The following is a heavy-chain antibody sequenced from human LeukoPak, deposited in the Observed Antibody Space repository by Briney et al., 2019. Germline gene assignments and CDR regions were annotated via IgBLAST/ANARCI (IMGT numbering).Heavy chain of an antibody. V-gene: IGHV4-4*02. J-gene: IGHJ2*01. D-gene: IGHD3-10*01. CDR2: IYHSGST. CDR1: GGSISSSNW. CDR3: ARGITMVRGVEYFDL. Sequence: SGTLSLTCAVSGGSISSSNWWSWVRQPPGKGLEWIGEIYHSGSTNYNPSLKSRVTISVDKSKNQFSLKLSSVTAADTAVYYCARGITMVRGVEYFDLWGRGTLVTVSS.